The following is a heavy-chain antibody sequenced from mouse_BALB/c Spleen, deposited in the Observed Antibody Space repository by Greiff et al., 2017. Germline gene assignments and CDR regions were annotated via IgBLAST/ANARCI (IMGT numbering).Heavy chain of an antibody. Sequence: QVQLQQSGAELAKPGASVKMSCKASGYTFTSYWMHWVKQRPGQGLEWIGYINPSTGYTEYNQKFKDKATLTADKSSSTAYMQLSSLTSEDSAVYYCARRWDGGYFDYWGQGTTRTVSS. J-gene: IGHJ2*01. D-gene: IGHD4-1*01. CDR2: INPSTGYT. CDR1: GYTFTSYW. CDR3: ARRWDGGYFDY. V-gene: IGHV1-7*01.